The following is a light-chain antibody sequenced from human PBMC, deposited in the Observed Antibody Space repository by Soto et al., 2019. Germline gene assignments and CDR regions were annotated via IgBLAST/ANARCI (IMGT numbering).Light chain of an antibody. J-gene: IGLJ1*01. CDR1: NIRSKS. Sequence: SYELTQPHSVSVAPGQTAKITCGGNNIRSKSVHWYQQKPGQAPVLVVYDDSDRPSGIPERFSGSNSGNPATLTISSVEAGDEADYFCQVWDGSTDHYVFGTGTKLTVL. CDR2: DDS. V-gene: IGLV3-21*02. CDR3: QVWDGSTDHYV.